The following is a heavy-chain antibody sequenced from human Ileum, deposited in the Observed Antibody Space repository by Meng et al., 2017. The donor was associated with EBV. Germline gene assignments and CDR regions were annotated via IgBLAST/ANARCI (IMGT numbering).Heavy chain of an antibody. V-gene: IGHV4-4*02. CDR3: ASSDYYRSDY. CDR1: GGSISRSDW. D-gene: IGHD3-22*01. J-gene: IGHJ4*02. CDR2: TSHSGST. Sequence: QVQLQESGTGMVKPSATLSLTCAVSGGSISRSDWWSWVRQPPGKGLEWIGETSHSGSTNYSPSLKSRVTISLDKSKNQLSLKLNSVTAADTAVYYCASSDYYRSDYWGQGTLVTVSS.